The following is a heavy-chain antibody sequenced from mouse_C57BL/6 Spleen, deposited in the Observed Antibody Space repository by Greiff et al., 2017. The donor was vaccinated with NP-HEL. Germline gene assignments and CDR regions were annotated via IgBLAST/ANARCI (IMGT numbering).Heavy chain of an antibody. CDR1: GFNIKDDY. J-gene: IGHJ2*01. V-gene: IGHV14-4*01. CDR3: TTAPYYSNYGYCDY. CDR2: IDPENGDT. Sequence: EVQLQQSGAELVRPGASVKLSCTASGFNIKDDYMHWVKQRPEQGLEWIGWIDPENGDTEYASKFQGKATITADTSSNTSYLQLSSLTSEDTAVYYCTTAPYYSNYGYCDYWGQGTTLTVSS. D-gene: IGHD2-5*01.